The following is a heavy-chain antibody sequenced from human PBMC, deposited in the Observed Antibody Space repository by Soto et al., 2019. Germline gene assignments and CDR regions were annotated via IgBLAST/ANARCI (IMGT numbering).Heavy chain of an antibody. V-gene: IGHV3-7*01. D-gene: IGHD1-20*01. CDR2: IKQDGGQT. CDR1: GFTFDSYW. Sequence: GGSLRLSCAASGFTFDSYWMTWVRQAPGKGLEWVAHIKQDGGQTYYVDSVKGRFTISRDNAKTSLYLQMNSLRAEDTSVYYCARDSNWNDSPHAFDIWGQGTMVTVSS. CDR3: ARDSNWNDSPHAFDI. J-gene: IGHJ3*02.